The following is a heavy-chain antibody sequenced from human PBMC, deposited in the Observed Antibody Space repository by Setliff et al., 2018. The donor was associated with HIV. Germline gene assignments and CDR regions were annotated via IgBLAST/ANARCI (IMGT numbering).Heavy chain of an antibody. CDR2: IWYDGSNK. J-gene: IGHJ4*02. V-gene: IGHV3-30*02. CDR3: AKDGKWSYYYDSSGYYPYYFDY. D-gene: IGHD3-22*01. CDR1: GFTFSSYG. Sequence: PGGSLRLSCAASGFTFSSYGMHWVRKAPGKGLEWVAVIWYDGSNKYYADSVKGRFTISRDNSKNTLYLQMNSLRAEDTAVYYCAKDGKWSYYYDSSGYYPYYFDYWGQGTLVTVSS.